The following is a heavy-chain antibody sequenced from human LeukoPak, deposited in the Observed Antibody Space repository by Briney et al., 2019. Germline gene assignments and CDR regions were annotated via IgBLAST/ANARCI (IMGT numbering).Heavy chain of an antibody. V-gene: IGHV4-34*01. CDR2: INHRGST. D-gene: IGHD7-27*01. CDR3: ASQSQSLTDC. CDR1: GGSFRGYY. Sequence: SETLSLTCAVYGGSFRGYYWSWIRQPPGKGLEWIGEINHRGSTNYNPSLKSRVTISVDTSKNQFSLKLSSVTAADTAVYYCASQSQSLTDCWGQGTLVTVSS. J-gene: IGHJ4*02.